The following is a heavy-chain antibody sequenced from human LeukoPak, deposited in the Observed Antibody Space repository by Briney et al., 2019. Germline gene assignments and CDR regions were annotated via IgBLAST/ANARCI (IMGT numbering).Heavy chain of an antibody. D-gene: IGHD2-8*01. V-gene: IGHV1-69*01. CDR1: GGTFSSYA. J-gene: IGHJ4*02. Sequence: ASVKVSCKASGGTFSSYAISWVRQAPGQGLEWMGGIIPIFGTANYAQKFQGRVTITADESTSTAYMELSSLRSEDTAVYYCARDSLYCTNGVCSFFDYWGQGTLVTVSS. CDR2: IIPIFGTA. CDR3: ARDSLYCTNGVCSFFDY.